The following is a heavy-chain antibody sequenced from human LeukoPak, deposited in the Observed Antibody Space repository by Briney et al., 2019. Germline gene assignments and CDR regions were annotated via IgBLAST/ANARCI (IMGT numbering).Heavy chain of an antibody. J-gene: IGHJ4*02. D-gene: IGHD3-10*01. CDR2: IYYSGST. Sequence: PSETLSLTCTVSGGSISSYYWSWIRQPPGKGLEWIGYIYYSGSTNYNPSLKSRVTISVDTSKNQFSLKLSSVTAADTAVYYCARVKGRYGPGSYYKDRALDYWGQGTLVTVSS. CDR3: ARVKGRYGPGSYYKDRALDY. CDR1: GGSISSYY. V-gene: IGHV4-59*08.